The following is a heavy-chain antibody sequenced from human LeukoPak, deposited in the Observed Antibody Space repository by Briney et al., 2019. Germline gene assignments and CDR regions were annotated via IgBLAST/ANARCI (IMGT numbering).Heavy chain of an antibody. CDR2: ISAYKANT. D-gene: IGHD2-2*01. J-gene: IGHJ6*03. Sequence: ASVKVSCKASGYTFTNYGISWVRQAPGQGLEWMGWISAYKANTNYAQNLQGRVTMTTDTSTSTAYMELRSLRSDDTAVYYCARVSGCSSTSCYAGTYYMDVWGKGTTVTISS. CDR3: ARVSGCSSTSCYAGTYYMDV. CDR1: GYTFTNYG. V-gene: IGHV1-18*01.